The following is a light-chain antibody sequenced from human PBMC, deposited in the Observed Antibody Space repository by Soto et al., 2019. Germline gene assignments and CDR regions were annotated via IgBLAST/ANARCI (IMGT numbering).Light chain of an antibody. CDR1: SSDVGGYNY. CDR3: SSYTTSITHWV. Sequence: QSALTQPASVSGSPGQSITISCTGSSSDVGGYNYVYWYQQHPGKAPKLMIYEVSNRPSGVSNRFSGSKSGNTASLTISGLQAEDEADYYCSSYTTSITHWVFGGGTKLTVL. V-gene: IGLV2-14*01. CDR2: EVS. J-gene: IGLJ3*02.